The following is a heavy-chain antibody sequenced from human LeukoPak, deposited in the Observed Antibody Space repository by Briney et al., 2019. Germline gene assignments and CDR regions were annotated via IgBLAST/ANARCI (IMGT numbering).Heavy chain of an antibody. CDR3: ARVGEYCSSTSCFGGKYYYYYMDV. Sequence: GGSLRLSCAASGFTFSDYYMSWIRQAPGKGLEWVSYISSSGSTIYYADSVKGRFTISRDNAKNSLYLQMKSLRAEDTAVYYCARVGEYCSSTSCFGGKYYYYYMDVWGKGTTVTVSS. J-gene: IGHJ6*03. V-gene: IGHV3-11*04. CDR2: ISSSGSTI. CDR1: GFTFSDYY. D-gene: IGHD2-2*01.